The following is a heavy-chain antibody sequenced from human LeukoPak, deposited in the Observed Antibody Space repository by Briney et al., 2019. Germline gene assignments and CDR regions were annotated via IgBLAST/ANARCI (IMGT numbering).Heavy chain of an antibody. CDR3: ARELGYAFDI. Sequence: GGSLRLSCAASGFTFSSYGMHWVRQAPGKGLVWVSRIKTDGVTTNYADSVKGRFTISRDNAKNTLYLQMNSLRAEDTAVYYCARELGYAFDIWGQGTMVTVSS. CDR1: GFTFSSYG. D-gene: IGHD7-27*01. CDR2: IKTDGVTT. V-gene: IGHV3-74*01. J-gene: IGHJ3*02.